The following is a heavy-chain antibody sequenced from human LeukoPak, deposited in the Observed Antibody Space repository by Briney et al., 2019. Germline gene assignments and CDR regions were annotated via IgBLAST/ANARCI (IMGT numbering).Heavy chain of an antibody. V-gene: IGHV4-39*07. CDR2: IYYSGST. CDR3: AVVVVAATVLYFDY. J-gene: IGHJ4*02. CDR1: GGSISSSTYY. Sequence: SETLSLTCTVSGGSISSSTYYWGWIRQPPGKGLEWIGSIYYSGSTYYNPSLKSRVTISVDTPKNQFSLKLSPVTAADTAVYYCAVVVVAATVLYFDYWGQGTLVTDSS. D-gene: IGHD2-15*01.